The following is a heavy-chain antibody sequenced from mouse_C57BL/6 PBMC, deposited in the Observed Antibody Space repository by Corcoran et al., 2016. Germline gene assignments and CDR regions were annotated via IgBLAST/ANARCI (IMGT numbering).Heavy chain of an antibody. CDR3: ARMGAY. Sequence: QIQLVQSGPEQKKPGGKVKISCKAAGYTFTTYGMSRVKQAPGKGLKWMGWINNYSGVQTYADDFKGRFAFYLETTASTAYLQINNLKNEDTATYCCARMGAYWGQGTLVTVSA. CDR1: GYTFTTYG. CDR2: INNYSGVQ. J-gene: IGHJ3*01. V-gene: IGHV9-3*01.